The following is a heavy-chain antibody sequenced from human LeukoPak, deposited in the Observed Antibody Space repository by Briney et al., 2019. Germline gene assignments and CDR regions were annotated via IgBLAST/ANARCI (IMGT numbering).Heavy chain of an antibody. CDR1: GGSFSGYY. D-gene: IGHD6-19*01. CDR2: INHSGST. CDR3: ARGPVKGRGYYYYGMDV. Sequence: PSETLSLTCAVYGGSFSGYYWSWIRQPPGKGLEWIGEINHSGSTNYNPSLKSRVTISVGTSKNQFSLKLSSVTAADTAVYYCARGPVKGRGYYYYGMDVWGQGTTVTVSS. V-gene: IGHV4-34*01. J-gene: IGHJ6*02.